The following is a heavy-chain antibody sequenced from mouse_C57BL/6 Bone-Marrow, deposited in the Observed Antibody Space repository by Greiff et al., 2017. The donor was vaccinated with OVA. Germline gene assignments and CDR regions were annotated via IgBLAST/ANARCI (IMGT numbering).Heavy chain of an antibody. J-gene: IGHJ2*01. Sequence: QVQLKESGPGLVQPSQSLSITCTVSGFSLTSYGVHWVRQSPGKGLEWLGVIWSGGSTDYNAAFISRLSISKDNSKSQVFFKMNSLQADDTAIYYCARNEPLYYGSSVDYWGQGTTLTVSS. CDR2: IWSGGST. V-gene: IGHV2-2*01. D-gene: IGHD1-1*01. CDR1: GFSLTSYG. CDR3: ARNEPLYYGSSVDY.